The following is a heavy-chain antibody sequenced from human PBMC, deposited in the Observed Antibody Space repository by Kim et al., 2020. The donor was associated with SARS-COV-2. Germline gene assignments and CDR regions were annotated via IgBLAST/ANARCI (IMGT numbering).Heavy chain of an antibody. CDR3: ARDGLNYGDYYFDY. CDR2: ISYDGSNK. V-gene: IGHV3-30-3*01. J-gene: IGHJ4*02. CDR1: GFTFSSYA. Sequence: GGSLRLSCAASGFTFSSYAMHWVRQAPGKGLEWVAVISYDGSNKYYADSVKGRFTISRDNSKNTLYLQMNSLRAEDTAVYYCARDGLNYGDYYFDYWGQGTLVTVSS. D-gene: IGHD4-17*01.